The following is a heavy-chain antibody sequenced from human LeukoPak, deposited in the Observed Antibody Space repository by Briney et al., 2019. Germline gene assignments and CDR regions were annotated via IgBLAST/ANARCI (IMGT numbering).Heavy chain of an antibody. J-gene: IGHJ4*02. Sequence: SETLSLTCTVSGXSISSSSYYWGWIRQPPGKGLESIMSIYYSGSTYYNPSLKSRVTISVDTSMNQFSLNLSSVTAADTAVYYCARRYFYDSGGYYYYFDYWGQGTLVTVSS. CDR1: GXSISSSSYY. V-gene: IGHV4-39*01. CDR2: IYYSGST. CDR3: ARRYFYDSGGYYYYFDY. D-gene: IGHD3-22*01.